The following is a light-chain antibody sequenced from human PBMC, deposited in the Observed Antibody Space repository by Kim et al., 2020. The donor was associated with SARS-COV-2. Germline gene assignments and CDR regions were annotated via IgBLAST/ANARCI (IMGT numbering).Light chain of an antibody. CDR3: QQRNSWPPAVT. Sequence: PGKSATLSCRASQSIDTYLAWYQQRPGQAPRLLVYDASNRATGVPDRFSGSGSGTDFTLTISSLEPEDFSTYYCQQRNSWPPAVTFGGGTKVDIK. J-gene: IGKJ4*01. V-gene: IGKV3-11*01. CDR1: QSIDTY. CDR2: DAS.